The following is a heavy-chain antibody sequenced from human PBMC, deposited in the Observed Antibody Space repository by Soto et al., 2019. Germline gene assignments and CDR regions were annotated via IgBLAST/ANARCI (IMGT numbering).Heavy chain of an antibody. V-gene: IGHV3-73*01. Sequence: GSLRLACAASGXTFSGSVIHWVRQAPGKGLEWVGRIRSKANGYAKAYGPSVKGRFTISRADSRNTAFLQMSSLKIEDTAVYYCSGGENDYNYYYYFPMDVWGQGTTGTVSS. D-gene: IGHD4-4*01. J-gene: IGHJ6*02. CDR1: GXTFSGSV. CDR3: SGGENDYNYYYYFPMDV. CDR2: IRSKANGYAK.